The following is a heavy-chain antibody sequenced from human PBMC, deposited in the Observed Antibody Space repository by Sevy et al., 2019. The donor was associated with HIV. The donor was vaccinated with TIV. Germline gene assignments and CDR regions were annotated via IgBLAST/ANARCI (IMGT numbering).Heavy chain of an antibody. Sequence: GGSLRLSCAASGFTIRTYNMNWVRQAPGKGLEWVSSISSSSTYIYNADSLKGRFTISRDNDKNSRYLQMGSLRAEDTAVYYCARDLVLPATTDYFYYGMDVWGQGTTVTVSS. CDR1: GFTIRTYN. CDR3: ARDLVLPATTDYFYYGMDV. V-gene: IGHV3-21*01. D-gene: IGHD2-15*01. CDR2: ISSSSTYI. J-gene: IGHJ6*02.